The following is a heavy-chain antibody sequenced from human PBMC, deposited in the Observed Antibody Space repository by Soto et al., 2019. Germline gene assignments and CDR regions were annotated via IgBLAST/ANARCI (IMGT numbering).Heavy chain of an antibody. D-gene: IGHD3-10*01. CDR2: INPSGGST. CDR3: ARDRAKKVRGVIPAGCFDY. CDR1: GYTFTSYY. Sequence: QVQLVQSGAEVKKPGASVKVSCKASGYTFTSYYMHWVRQAPGQGLEWMGIINPSGGSTRYAQKFQGRVTMTRDTSTSTVYMELSSLRSEDTAVYYCARDRAKKVRGVIPAGCFDYWGQGTLVTVSS. V-gene: IGHV1-46*01. J-gene: IGHJ4*02.